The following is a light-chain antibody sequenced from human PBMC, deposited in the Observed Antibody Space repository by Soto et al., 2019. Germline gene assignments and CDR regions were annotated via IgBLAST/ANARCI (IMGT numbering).Light chain of an antibody. J-gene: IGLJ2*01. CDR2: GIN. V-gene: IGLV1-44*01. CDR3: ATWDDSLSGSVV. Sequence: QSVLTQPPSASGTPGQRVTISCSGSRSNIGSNTVSWYQQLPVTAPKLLIYGINQRPSGVPDRFSGSTSGTSASLAISGLQSEDEANYSCATWDDSLSGSVVFGGGTKVTVL. CDR1: RSNIGSNT.